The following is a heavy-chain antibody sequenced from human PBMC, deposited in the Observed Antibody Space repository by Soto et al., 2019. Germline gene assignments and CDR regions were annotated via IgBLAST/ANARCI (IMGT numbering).Heavy chain of an antibody. CDR2: ISASNGNT. D-gene: IGHD3-3*01. CDR1: GYTFTNHG. V-gene: IGHV1-18*01. J-gene: IGHJ4*02. Sequence: QVQLVQSGAEVKKPGASVEVSCKTSGYTFTNHGLTWVRQAPGQGLEWMGWISASNGNTNYAQKFQGGVTMTTDTSTSTAYMELRSLRSDDTAVYYCARDRIYYDFPHYWGQGTLITVSS. CDR3: ARDRIYYDFPHY.